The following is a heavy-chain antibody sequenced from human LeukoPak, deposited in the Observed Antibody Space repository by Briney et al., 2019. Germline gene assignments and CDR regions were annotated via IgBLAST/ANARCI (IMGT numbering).Heavy chain of an antibody. CDR2: IKHDASEK. CDR3: ARERDGRFFDY. D-gene: IGHD5-24*01. Sequence: GGSLGLSCAASGFTFSNYWMAWVRQTPGKGLEWVANIKHDASEKYYVDSVKGRFTISRDNAQNSFYLQMNSLRAEDTAVYYCARERDGRFFDYWGQGTLVTVSS. J-gene: IGHJ4*02. V-gene: IGHV3-7*01. CDR1: GFTFSNYW.